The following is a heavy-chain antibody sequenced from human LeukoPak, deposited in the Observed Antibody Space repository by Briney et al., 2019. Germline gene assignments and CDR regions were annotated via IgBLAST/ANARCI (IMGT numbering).Heavy chain of an antibody. CDR1: GGSISIYY. CDR2: INDSGST. D-gene: IGHD1-26*01. J-gene: IGHJ4*02. Sequence: SETLSLTCTVSGGSISIYYWSWIRQPPGKGLEWVGEINDSGSTNYNPSLKSRVTISVDTSKNQFSLKLSSVTAADTAVYYCAKDRWELLYGAFDYWGQGTLVTVSS. V-gene: IGHV4-34*01. CDR3: AKDRWELLYGAFDY.